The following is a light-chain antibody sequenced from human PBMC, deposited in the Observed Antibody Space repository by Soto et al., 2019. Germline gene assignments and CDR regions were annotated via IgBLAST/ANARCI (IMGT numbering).Light chain of an antibody. Sequence: DIVLTQSPATLSLSPGERVTLSCRASQSVTSYLAWYQQKPGQAPRLLMSDVSNRATGVPARFSGSGSGTDFSLTISSLEPEDFAVYYCQQRTNWSPPTFGGGTKVEIK. CDR1: QSVTSY. CDR2: DVS. V-gene: IGKV3-11*01. CDR3: QQRTNWSPPT. J-gene: IGKJ4*01.